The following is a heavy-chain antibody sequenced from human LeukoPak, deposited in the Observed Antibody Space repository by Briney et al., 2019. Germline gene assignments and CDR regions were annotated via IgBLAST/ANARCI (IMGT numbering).Heavy chain of an antibody. CDR1: GGSISSYY. CDR3: ARAGWELLDYFDY. CDR2: IYCSGIT. J-gene: IGHJ4*02. V-gene: IGHV4-59*01. D-gene: IGHD1-26*01. Sequence: PSETLSLTCTVSGGSISSYYWSWIRQPPGKGLEWIGYIYCSGITNYNPSLKSRVTISVDTSKNQFSLKLSSVTAADTAVYYCARAGWELLDYFDYWGQGTLVTVSS.